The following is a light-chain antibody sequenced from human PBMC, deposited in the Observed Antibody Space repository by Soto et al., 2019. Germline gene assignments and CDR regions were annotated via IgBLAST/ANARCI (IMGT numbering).Light chain of an antibody. J-gene: IGLJ1*01. CDR3: SSHTSGNTRV. Sequence: QSALTQPASVSGSPGQSIAISCTGTSSDVGGYDYVSWYQQHPDKAPKLMIYEVTKRPSGVSNRFSGSKSGNTASLTISGLQPEHEADFYCSSHTSGNTRVFGSGTKATVL. CDR1: SSDVGGYDY. CDR2: EVT. V-gene: IGLV2-14*01.